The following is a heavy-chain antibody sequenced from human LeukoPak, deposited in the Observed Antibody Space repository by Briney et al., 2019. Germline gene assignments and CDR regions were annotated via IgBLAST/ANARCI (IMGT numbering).Heavy chain of an antibody. CDR2: ISRSSSYI. CDR3: ASWRLRLGELSLNYFDY. Sequence: GGSLRLSCAASGFTFSSYSMNWVRQAPGKGLEWVSSISRSSSYIYYADSVKGRFTISRDNAKNSLYLQMNSLRAEDTAVYYCASWRLRLGELSLNYFDYWGQGTLVTVSS. V-gene: IGHV3-21*01. D-gene: IGHD3-16*02. J-gene: IGHJ4*02. CDR1: GFTFSSYS.